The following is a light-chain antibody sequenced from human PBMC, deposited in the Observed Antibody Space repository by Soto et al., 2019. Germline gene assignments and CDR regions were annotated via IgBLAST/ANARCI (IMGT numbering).Light chain of an antibody. V-gene: IGKV3-11*01. J-gene: IGKJ5*01. CDR2: DAS. CDR3: QQRSNCS. CDR1: QSVGSY. Sequence: EIVLTQSPATLSLSLGERATLSCRASQSVGSYLAWYQQKPGQAPRLLIYDASNRATDIPARFSGSGSGTDFALTISSLELEDFAVYYCQQRSNCSFGQGTRLEIK.